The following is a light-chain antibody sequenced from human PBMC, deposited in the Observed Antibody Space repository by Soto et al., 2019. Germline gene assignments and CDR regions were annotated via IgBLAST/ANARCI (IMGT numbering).Light chain of an antibody. Sequence: DIQMTRSPSSLSASVGDRVTITCRASQSISSYLNWYHQKPGKAPKLLIYAASSLQSGVPSRFSGSGSGTDFTLTISSLQPEDFATFYCQQSYSAPHTFGQGTKVEIK. J-gene: IGKJ1*01. CDR1: QSISSY. V-gene: IGKV1-39*01. CDR3: QQSYSAPHT. CDR2: AAS.